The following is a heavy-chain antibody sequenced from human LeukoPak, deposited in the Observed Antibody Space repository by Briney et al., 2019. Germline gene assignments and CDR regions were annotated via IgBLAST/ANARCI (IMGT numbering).Heavy chain of an antibody. CDR1: GITFTSHA. D-gene: IGHD5-24*01. Sequence: GGSLRLSCAASGITFTSHAMSWVRQAPGKGLEWVSLISGTGGRTFYGDSVKGRFTISRDNSKSTLYLQMNSLRAEDTAVYYCAKGGVATMKDGYNYYYYYMEVWGRGTTVTVYS. J-gene: IGHJ6*03. CDR2: ISGTGGRT. V-gene: IGHV3-23*01. CDR3: AKGGVATMKDGYNYYYYYMEV.